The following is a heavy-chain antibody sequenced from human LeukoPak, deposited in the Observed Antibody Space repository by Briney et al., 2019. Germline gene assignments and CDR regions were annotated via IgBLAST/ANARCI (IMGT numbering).Heavy chain of an antibody. Sequence: PSETLSLTCTVSGVSISSYHWSWIRQPPGKGLEWIGDIYNTGTTNYNPSLKSRATISGDTSKNQFSLKLSSVTAADTAVYYCARREGNGWFDPWGQGTLVTVSS. CDR1: GVSISSYH. V-gene: IGHV4-59*08. D-gene: IGHD4-23*01. CDR3: ARREGNGWFDP. J-gene: IGHJ5*02. CDR2: IYNTGTT.